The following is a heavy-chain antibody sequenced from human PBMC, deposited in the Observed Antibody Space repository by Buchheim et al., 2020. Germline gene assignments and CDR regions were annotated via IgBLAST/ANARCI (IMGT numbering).Heavy chain of an antibody. CDR2: IDHSESI. V-gene: IGHV4-34*01. CDR1: GGSFSTYY. D-gene: IGHD3-10*01. J-gene: IGHJ5*02. CDR3: ARGVRSYYGSESYPPTRNWFDP. Sequence: QVQLQQWGAGLLKPSETLSLTCAVYGGSFSTYYWSWIRQPPEKGLEWIGEIDHSESINYNPSLKSRVTISVDTSKNQFSLKLSSVTAADTAVYYCARGVRSYYGSESYPPTRNWFDPWGQGTL.